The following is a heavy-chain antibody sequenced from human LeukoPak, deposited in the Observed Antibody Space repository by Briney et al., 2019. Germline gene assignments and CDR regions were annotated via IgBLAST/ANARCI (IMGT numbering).Heavy chain of an antibody. CDR2: IYHSGST. CDR3: AGSVVVGFFDY. Sequence: KTSETLSLTCTVSGYSISSGYYWGWIRQPPGKGLEWIGSIYHSGSTYYNPSLKSRVTISVDTSKNQFSLKLSSVTAADTAVYYCAGSVVVGFFDYWGQGTLVTVSS. CDR1: GYSISSGYY. J-gene: IGHJ4*02. V-gene: IGHV4-38-2*02. D-gene: IGHD2-15*01.